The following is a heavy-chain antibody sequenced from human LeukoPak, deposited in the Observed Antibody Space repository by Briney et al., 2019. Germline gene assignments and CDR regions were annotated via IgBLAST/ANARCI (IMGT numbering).Heavy chain of an antibody. V-gene: IGHV1-2*02. CDR3: ARLVVQAASAPKDLDY. Sequence: ASVKVSSKASGYTFTGCYMHWVRQAPGQGLEWMGWINPNSGGTNYAQKFQGRVTMTRDTSISTAYMELSRLRSDDTAVYYCARLVVQAASAPKDLDYWGQGTLVTVSS. D-gene: IGHD2-2*01. J-gene: IGHJ4*02. CDR2: INPNSGGT. CDR1: GYTFTGCY.